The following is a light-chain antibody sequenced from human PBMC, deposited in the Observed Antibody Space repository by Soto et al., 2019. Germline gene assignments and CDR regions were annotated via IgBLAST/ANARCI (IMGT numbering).Light chain of an antibody. V-gene: IGKV3-20*01. CDR3: QQYGSSPT. CDR2: GAS. Sequence: EIVMTQSPAALSVSPGEGATLSCRASQSVSSSYLAWYQQKPGQAPRLLIYGASSRATGIPDRFSGSGSGTDFTLTISRLEPEDFAVYYCQQYGSSPTFGQRTRLEIK. J-gene: IGKJ5*01. CDR1: QSVSSSY.